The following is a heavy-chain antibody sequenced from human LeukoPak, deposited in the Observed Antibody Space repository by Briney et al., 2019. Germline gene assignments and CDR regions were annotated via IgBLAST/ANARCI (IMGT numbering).Heavy chain of an antibody. CDR1: GYIFTSYG. J-gene: IGHJ1*01. Sequence: ASVKVSCKPSGYIFTSYGLSWVRQAPGQGLEWMGWISAYNGNTNYAQKLQGRVTMTTDASTSTAYMELRSLRSGDTAVYYCARDRRYSSSWYAPSGAEYFQHWGQGTLVTVSS. CDR3: ARDRRYSSSWYAPSGAEYFQH. CDR2: ISAYNGNT. V-gene: IGHV1-18*01. D-gene: IGHD6-13*01.